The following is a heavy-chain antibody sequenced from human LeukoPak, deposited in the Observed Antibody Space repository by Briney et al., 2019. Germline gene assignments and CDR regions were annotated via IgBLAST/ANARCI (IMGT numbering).Heavy chain of an antibody. Sequence: SETLSLTCTVSGGSISSSSYYWGWILQPPGKGLEWIGSIYYSGSTYYNPSLKSRVTISVDTSKDQFSLKLSSVTAADTAVYYCGGDPYYYDSSAYYQAFDSWGQGRMVSVSS. CDR2: IYYSGST. J-gene: IGHJ3*02. D-gene: IGHD3-22*01. CDR3: GGDPYYYDSSAYYQAFDS. V-gene: IGHV4-39*07. CDR1: GGSISSSSYY.